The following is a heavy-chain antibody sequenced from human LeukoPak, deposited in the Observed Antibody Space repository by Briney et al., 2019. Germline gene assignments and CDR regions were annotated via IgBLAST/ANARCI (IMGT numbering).Heavy chain of an antibody. CDR3: ARSIKNYYDSSGDFQH. Sequence: SETLSLTCTVSGGSISSYYWSWIRQPPGKGLEWIGSIYHSGSTYYNPSLKSRVTISVDASKNQFSLKLSSVTAADTAVYYCARSIKNYYDSSGDFQHWGQGTLVTVSS. J-gene: IGHJ1*01. V-gene: IGHV4-39*07. D-gene: IGHD3-22*01. CDR1: GGSISSYY. CDR2: IYHSGST.